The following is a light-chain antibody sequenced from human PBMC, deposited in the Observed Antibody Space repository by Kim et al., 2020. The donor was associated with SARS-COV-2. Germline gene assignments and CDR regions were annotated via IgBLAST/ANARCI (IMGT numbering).Light chain of an antibody. CDR3: TSYAGSSNYV. V-gene: IGLV2-8*01. J-gene: IGLJ1*01. CDR1: SSDIGGYNY. Sequence: QSVTISCTGTSSDIGGYNYVSWYQQHPGKAPKLMIYEVSKRPSGVPDRFSGSKSGNTASLTVSGLQAEDEADYYCTSYAGSSNYVFGTGTKVTVL. CDR2: EVS.